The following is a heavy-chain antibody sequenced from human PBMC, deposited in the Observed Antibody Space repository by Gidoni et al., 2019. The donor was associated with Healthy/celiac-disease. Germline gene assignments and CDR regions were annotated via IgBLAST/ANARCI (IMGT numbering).Heavy chain of an antibody. D-gene: IGHD6-19*01. Sequence: QVQLVQSGAEVKKPGASVKVSCKASGYTFTSYAMHWVRQAPGQRLEWMGWINAGNGNTKYSQKFQGRVTITRDTSASTAYMELSSLRSEDTAVYYCARDLSGYSSALGSGFDPWGQGTLVTVSS. J-gene: IGHJ5*02. CDR1: GYTFTSYA. V-gene: IGHV1-3*01. CDR2: INAGNGNT. CDR3: ARDLSGYSSALGSGFDP.